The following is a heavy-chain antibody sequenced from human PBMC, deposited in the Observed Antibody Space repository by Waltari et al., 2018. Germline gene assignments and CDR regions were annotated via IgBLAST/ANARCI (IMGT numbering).Heavy chain of an antibody. J-gene: IGHJ4*02. CDR1: GDSINTNHC. CDR2: IYGSGST. CDR3: ARGLRQYGATTGFDY. D-gene: IGHD3-9*01. V-gene: IGHV4-4*02. Sequence: QVQLQESGPGLVKPSGTLSLTCVVSGDSINTNHCRSWVRQAPGKGLEWIGQIYGSGSTIYNPSVKSRVTISADNSKNQFSLTLKSVTAADTALYFCARGLRQYGATTGFDYWGQGTRVSVSS.